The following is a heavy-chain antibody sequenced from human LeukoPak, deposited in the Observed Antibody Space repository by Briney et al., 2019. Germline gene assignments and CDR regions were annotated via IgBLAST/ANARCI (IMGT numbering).Heavy chain of an antibody. V-gene: IGHV3-30*18. CDR2: ISYDGSNK. CDR1: GFTFSSYG. CDR3: AKASREKQLVSSNYYMDV. J-gene: IGHJ6*03. D-gene: IGHD6-6*01. Sequence: SGRSLRLSCAASGFTFSSYGMYWVRQAPGKGLEWVAVISYDGSNKYYADSVKGRFTISRDNSQNTLYVQMNSLRAEDTAVYYCAKASREKQLVSSNYYMDVWGKGTTVTVSS.